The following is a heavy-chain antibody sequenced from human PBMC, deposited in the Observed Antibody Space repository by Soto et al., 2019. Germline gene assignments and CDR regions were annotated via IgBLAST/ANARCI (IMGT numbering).Heavy chain of an antibody. V-gene: IGHV4-59*08. CDR1: GDSVTSHY. J-gene: IGHJ4*02. Sequence: SETLSLTCSFSGDSVTSHYLTWIRQSPEKGLEWIGYIYYTGSSHYNPSLKSRLTISVDTSKNQFSLKLSSVTAADTAVYYCVSCLPRYCSGGSCYPIDYWGQGTLVTVSS. CDR3: VSCLPRYCSGGSCYPIDY. CDR2: IYYTGSS. D-gene: IGHD2-15*01.